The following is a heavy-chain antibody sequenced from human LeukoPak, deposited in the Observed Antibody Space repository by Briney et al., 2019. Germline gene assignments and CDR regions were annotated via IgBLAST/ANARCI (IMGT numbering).Heavy chain of an antibody. J-gene: IGHJ6*03. CDR3: ARDRLLEDRHYYSYYYMDV. V-gene: IGHV3-21*01. CDR2: ISSSSSYI. D-gene: IGHD1-1*01. CDR1: GFTFSSYS. Sequence: GGSLRLSCAASGFTFSSYSMNWVRQAPGKGLEWVSSISSSSSYIYYADSVKGRFTISRDNAKNSLYLQMNSLRAEDTAVYYCARDRLLEDRHYYSYYYMDVWGKGTTVTVSS.